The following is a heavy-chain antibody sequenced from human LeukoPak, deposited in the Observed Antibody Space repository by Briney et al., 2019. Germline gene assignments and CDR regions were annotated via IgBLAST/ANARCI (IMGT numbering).Heavy chain of an antibody. CDR1: GFTFSSYS. V-gene: IGHV3-21*01. CDR3: ARGEVVTANFDY. CDR2: ISSSSSYI. D-gene: IGHD2-21*02. J-gene: IGHJ4*02. Sequence: PGGSLRLSCAASGFTFSSYSMNWVRQAPAKGLEWVSSISSSSSYIYYADSVKGRFTISRDNAKNSLYLQMNSLRAEDTAVYYCARGEVVTANFDYWGQGTLVTVSS.